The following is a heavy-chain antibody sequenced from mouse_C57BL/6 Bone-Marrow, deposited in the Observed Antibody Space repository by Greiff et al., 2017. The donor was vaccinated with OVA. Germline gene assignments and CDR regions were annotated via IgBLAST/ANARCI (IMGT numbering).Heavy chain of an antibody. CDR1: GYTFTSYG. Sequence: QVQLQQSGAELARPGASVKLSCKASGYTFTSYGISWVKQRTGQVLEWIGEFYPRSGNTYYNEKFKGKATLTADKSSSTAYMELRSLTSEDSAVYFCARAPYYYALAMDCWGHGTSVTVSS. J-gene: IGHJ4*01. D-gene: IGHD1-1*01. CDR2: FYPRSGNT. V-gene: IGHV1-81*01. CDR3: ARAPYYYALAMDC.